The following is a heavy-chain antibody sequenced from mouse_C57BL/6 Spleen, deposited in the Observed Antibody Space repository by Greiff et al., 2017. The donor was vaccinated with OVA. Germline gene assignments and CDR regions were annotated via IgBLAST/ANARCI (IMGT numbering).Heavy chain of an antibody. Sequence: VQRVESGAELVKPGASVKMSCKASGYTFTTYPIEWMKQNHGKSLEWIGNFHPYNDDTKYNEKFKGKATLTVEKSSSTVYLELSRLTSDDSAVYYCARRSYDYDWFAYWGQGTLVTVSA. CDR3: ARRSYDYDWFAY. CDR1: GYTFTTYP. D-gene: IGHD2-4*01. J-gene: IGHJ3*01. CDR2: FHPYNDDT. V-gene: IGHV1-47*01.